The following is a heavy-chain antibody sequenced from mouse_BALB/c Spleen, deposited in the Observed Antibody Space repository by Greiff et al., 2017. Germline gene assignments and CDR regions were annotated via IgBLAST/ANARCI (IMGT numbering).Heavy chain of an antibody. Sequence: QVQLQQSGPELVKPGASVRISCKASGYTFTSYYIHWVKQRPGRGLEWIGWIYPGNVNTKYNEKFKGKATLTADKSSSTAYMQLSSLTSEDSAVYFCAREELGRNYAMDYWGQGTSVTVSS. J-gene: IGHJ4*01. V-gene: IGHV1S56*01. CDR2: IYPGNVNT. CDR1: GYTFTSYY. CDR3: AREELGRNYAMDY. D-gene: IGHD4-1*01.